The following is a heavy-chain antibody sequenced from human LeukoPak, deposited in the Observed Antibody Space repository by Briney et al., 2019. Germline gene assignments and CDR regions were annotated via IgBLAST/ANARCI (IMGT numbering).Heavy chain of an antibody. CDR2: MNPNSGNT. D-gene: IGHD3-22*01. J-gene: IGHJ4*02. CDR1: GYTFTSYD. V-gene: IGHV1-8*01. Sequence: ASVKVSCTASGYTFTSYDINWVRQAPGQGLEWMGWMNPNSGNTGYAQKFQDRVTMTKNNYIGTAYMELSSLRSEDTAVYYCARPISIYDSSGYYPLDYWGQGTLVTVSS. CDR3: ARPISIYDSSGYYPLDY.